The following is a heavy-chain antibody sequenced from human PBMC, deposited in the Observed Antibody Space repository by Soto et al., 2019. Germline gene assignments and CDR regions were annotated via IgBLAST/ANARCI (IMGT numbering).Heavy chain of an antibody. V-gene: IGHV3-30*18. CDR1: GFTLTTYG. J-gene: IGHJ4*02. CDR3: AKEFGSTWIDH. CDR2: MSYDGTKE. D-gene: IGHD6-13*01. Sequence: QVQLVESGGGVVQPGRSLRLSCAASGFTLTTYGMHWVRQAPGKGLECVAAMSYDGTKEYYADSVKGRFTISRDSSRNTLFLQLNSLRAEDTAVYYCAKEFGSTWIDHWGEGTLVTVSS.